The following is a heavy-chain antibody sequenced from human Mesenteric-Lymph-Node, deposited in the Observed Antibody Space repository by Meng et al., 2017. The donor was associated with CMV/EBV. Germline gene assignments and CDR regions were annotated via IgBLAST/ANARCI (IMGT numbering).Heavy chain of an antibody. CDR1: GGSISSYY. Sequence: SETLSLTCTVSGGSISSYYWSWIRQPPGKGLEWIGSIYYSGSTYYNPSLKSRVTISVDTSKNQFSLKLTSVTAADTAVYYCARQRPLGYDFWGGAYYFEYWGQGTLVTVSS. J-gene: IGHJ4*02. V-gene: IGHV4-59*05. D-gene: IGHD3-3*01. CDR3: ARQRPLGYDFWGGAYYFEY. CDR2: IYYSGST.